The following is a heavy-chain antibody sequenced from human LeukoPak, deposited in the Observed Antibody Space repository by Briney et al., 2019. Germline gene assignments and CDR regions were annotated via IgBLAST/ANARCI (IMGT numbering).Heavy chain of an antibody. Sequence: PSETLSLTCTVSGGSISSNSYYWGWIRQPPGKGLEWIGTIYYSGSTYYNPSLKSRVTISVDTSKNQFSLKLSSVTAADTAVYYCARVDFPALLRYFDRKRAGHWFDPWGQGTLVTVSS. V-gene: IGHV4-39*07. CDR1: GGSISSNSYY. J-gene: IGHJ5*02. CDR3: ARVDFPALLRYFDRKRAGHWFDP. D-gene: IGHD3-9*01. CDR2: IYYSGST.